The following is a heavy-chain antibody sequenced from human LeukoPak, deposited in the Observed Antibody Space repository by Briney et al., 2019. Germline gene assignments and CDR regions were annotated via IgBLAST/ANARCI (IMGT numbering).Heavy chain of an antibody. CDR3: AKDTIRGVTLWYFDY. Sequence: GGSLRLSCAASGFTFSSYSRNWVRQAPGKGLEWVSYISSSSSTIYYADSVKGRFTISRDNAKNSLYLQMNSLRAEDTAVYYCAKDTIRGVTLWYFDYWGQGTLVTVSS. J-gene: IGHJ4*02. CDR1: GFTFSSYS. D-gene: IGHD3-10*01. CDR2: ISSSSSTI. V-gene: IGHV3-48*04.